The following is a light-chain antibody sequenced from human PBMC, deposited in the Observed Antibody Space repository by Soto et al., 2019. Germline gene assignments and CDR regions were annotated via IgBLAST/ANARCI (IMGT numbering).Light chain of an antibody. CDR3: QQYDSSPRT. Sequence: EVVMTQSPATLSVSPGERVTLSCRSSQSVADNLAWFQQKPGQGPRLLIYGASTRATGIPARFSGSGSETDFTLTISRLEPEDFAVYWCQQYDSSPRTFGQGTKVDIK. CDR1: QSVADN. CDR2: GAS. V-gene: IGKV3-15*01. J-gene: IGKJ1*01.